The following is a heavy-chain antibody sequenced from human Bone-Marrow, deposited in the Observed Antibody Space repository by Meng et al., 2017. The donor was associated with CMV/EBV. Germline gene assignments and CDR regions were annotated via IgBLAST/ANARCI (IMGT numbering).Heavy chain of an antibody. CDR3: ARYVWFGELGWFDP. V-gene: IGHV4-39*07. CDR1: GGSISSSSYY. CDR2: IYYSGST. J-gene: IGHJ5*02. D-gene: IGHD3-10*01. Sequence: SETLSLTCTVSGGSISSSSYYWGWIRQSPGKGLEWIGSIYYSGSTYYNPSLKSRVTISVDTSKNQFSLKLSSVTAADTAVYYCARYVWFGELGWFDPWGQGTLVTVSS.